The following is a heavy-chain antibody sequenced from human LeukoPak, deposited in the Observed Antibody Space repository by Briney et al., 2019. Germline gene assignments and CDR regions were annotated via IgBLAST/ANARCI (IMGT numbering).Heavy chain of an antibody. CDR3: ARVRYYSSPSDFDY. CDR2: IYYSGST. V-gene: IGHV4-59*01. Sequence: SETLSLTCTVSGGSISSYYWSWIRQPPGKGLEWIGYIYYSGSTNYNPSLKSRVTISVDTPKNQFSLKLSSVTAADTAVYYCARVRYYSSPSDFDYWGQGTLVTVSS. CDR1: GGSISSYY. D-gene: IGHD6-6*01. J-gene: IGHJ4*02.